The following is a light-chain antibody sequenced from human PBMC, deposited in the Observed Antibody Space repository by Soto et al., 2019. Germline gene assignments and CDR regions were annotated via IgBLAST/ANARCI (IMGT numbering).Light chain of an antibody. Sequence: QSALTQPASVSGSAGQSITISCSGTMRDVGAYNLVSWYQQHPGTAPKLMIYQVTNRPSGVSHRFSGSKSGNTASLTISGLQADDEADYYCTSYSSTNTFYVFGAGTKVTVL. CDR1: MRDVGAYNL. CDR2: QVT. J-gene: IGLJ1*01. V-gene: IGLV2-14*01. CDR3: TSYSSTNTFYV.